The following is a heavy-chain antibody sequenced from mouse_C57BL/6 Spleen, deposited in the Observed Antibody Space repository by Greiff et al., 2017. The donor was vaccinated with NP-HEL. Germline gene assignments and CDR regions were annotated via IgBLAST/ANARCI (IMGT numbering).Heavy chain of an antibody. CDR1: GYAFSSYW. CDR2: IYPGDGDT. CDR3: ARKGDYDTFDY. D-gene: IGHD2-4*01. J-gene: IGHJ2*01. V-gene: IGHV1-80*01. Sequence: QVRLQQSGAELVKPGASVKISCRASGYAFSSYWMNWVKQRPGKGLEWIGQIYPGDGDTNYNGKFKGKATLTADKSSSTAYMQLSSLTSEDSAVYFCARKGDYDTFDYWGQGTTLTVSS.